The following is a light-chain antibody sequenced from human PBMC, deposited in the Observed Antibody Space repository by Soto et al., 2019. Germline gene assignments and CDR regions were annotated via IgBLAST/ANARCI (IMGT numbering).Light chain of an antibody. CDR1: PTMITPY. Sequence: DIVLTHSPCTLSLSPGRRSNLSCRTSPTMITPYLSWYKQKPRQAPRLLTHGAYTRAPGIPDRFSGSGSGTEFTLTINRVEPEDYAVYYCLQYGRSPTFGPGTKVDIK. CDR3: LQYGRSPT. J-gene: IGKJ3*01. CDR2: GAY. V-gene: IGKV3-20*01.